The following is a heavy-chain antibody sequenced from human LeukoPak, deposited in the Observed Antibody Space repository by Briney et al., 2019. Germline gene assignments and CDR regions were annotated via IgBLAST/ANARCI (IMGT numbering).Heavy chain of an antibody. Sequence: SETLSLTCAVYGGSFSGYYWSWIRQPPGKGLEWIGEINHSGSTNYNPSLKSRVTISIDTSKNQFSLKLSSVTAADTAVYYCARDGPVVRGVIGYWGQGTLVTVSS. CDR3: ARDGPVVRGVIGY. CDR1: GGSFSGYY. D-gene: IGHD3-10*01. CDR2: INHSGST. J-gene: IGHJ4*02. V-gene: IGHV4-34*01.